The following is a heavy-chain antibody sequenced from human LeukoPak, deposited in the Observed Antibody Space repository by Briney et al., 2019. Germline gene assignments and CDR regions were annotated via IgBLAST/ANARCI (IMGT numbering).Heavy chain of an antibody. J-gene: IGHJ4*02. CDR3: ASGPTYYYDSSGYYSFDY. V-gene: IGHV1-69*13. CDR2: IIPIFGTA. CDR1: GGAFSSYA. Sequence: ASVKVSCKASGGAFSSYAISWVRQAPGQGLEWMGGIIPIFGTANYAQKFQGRVTITADESTSTAYMELSSLRSEDTAVYYCASGPTYYYDSSGYYSFDYWGQGTLVTVPS. D-gene: IGHD3-22*01.